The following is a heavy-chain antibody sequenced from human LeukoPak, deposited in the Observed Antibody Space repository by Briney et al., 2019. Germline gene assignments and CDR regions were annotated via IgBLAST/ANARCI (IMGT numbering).Heavy chain of an antibody. D-gene: IGHD3-10*01. CDR1: GFTFSSYA. CDR2: IWYDGSNK. Sequence: GGSLRLSCAASGFTFSSYAMSWVRQAPGKGLEWVAVIWYDGSNKYYADSVKGRFTISRDNSKNTLYLQMNSLRAEDTAVYYCARDRKVRGVFNWFDPWGQGTLVTVSS. V-gene: IGHV3-33*08. CDR3: ARDRKVRGVFNWFDP. J-gene: IGHJ5*02.